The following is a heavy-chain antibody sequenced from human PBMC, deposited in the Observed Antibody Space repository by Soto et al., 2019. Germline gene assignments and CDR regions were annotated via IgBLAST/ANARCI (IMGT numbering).Heavy chain of an antibody. J-gene: IGHJ3*02. CDR3: ASPTRADSYGGLDAFDI. CDR1: GGTFSSYA. D-gene: IGHD5-18*01. Sequence: ASVKVSCKASGGTFSSYAISWVRQAPGQGLEWMGGIIPIFGTANYAQKFQGRVTITADESTSTAYMELSSLRSEDTAVYYCASPTRADSYGGLDAFDIWGQGTMVTVSS. CDR2: IIPIFGTA. V-gene: IGHV1-69*13.